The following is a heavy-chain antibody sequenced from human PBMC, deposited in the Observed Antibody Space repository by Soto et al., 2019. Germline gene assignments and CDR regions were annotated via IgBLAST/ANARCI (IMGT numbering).Heavy chain of an antibody. CDR3: ATVGGNGVCLDY. J-gene: IGHJ4*02. D-gene: IGHD2-8*01. CDR1: GFTFSNAL. CDR2: FKSKTDGGTT. Sequence: PGGSLRLSCAASGFTFSNALMSWVRQAPGKGLEWVGRFKSKTDGGTTDYAAPVKGRFTISRDDSKNTLYLQMNSLKTEDTAVYYCATVGGNGVCLDYWGQGTLVTVSS. V-gene: IGHV3-15*01.